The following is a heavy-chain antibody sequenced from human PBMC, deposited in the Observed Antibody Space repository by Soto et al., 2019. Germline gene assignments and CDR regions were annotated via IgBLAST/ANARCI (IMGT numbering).Heavy chain of an antibody. V-gene: IGHV3-33*08. CDR3: AGSSGYYFFDY. Sequence: GGSLRLSCAASGFSFSNYAMHWVRQAPGKGLEWLAIISYDGDNEYYADSVKGRFTISRDNSKNTLYLQMNSLRAEDTAVYYCAGSSGYYFFDYWGHGTLVTVSS. D-gene: IGHD3-22*01. CDR1: GFSFSNYA. CDR2: ISYDGDNE. J-gene: IGHJ4*01.